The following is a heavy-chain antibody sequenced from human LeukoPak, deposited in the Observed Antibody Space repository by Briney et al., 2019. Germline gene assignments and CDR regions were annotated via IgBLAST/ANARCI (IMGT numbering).Heavy chain of an antibody. V-gene: IGHV3-66*01. CDR3: AKDWRRIVVVGPITRHGNYMDV. D-gene: IGHD2-15*01. CDR1: GFTVSSTY. CDR2: TYSGGST. J-gene: IGHJ6*03. Sequence: GGSLRLSCLASGFTVSSTYMSWVRQAPGKGLEWVSVTYSGGSTYYADSVKGRCTISRDNSKNTLYLQMNSLRAEDTAVYYCAKDWRRIVVVGPITRHGNYMDVWGKGTTVTISS.